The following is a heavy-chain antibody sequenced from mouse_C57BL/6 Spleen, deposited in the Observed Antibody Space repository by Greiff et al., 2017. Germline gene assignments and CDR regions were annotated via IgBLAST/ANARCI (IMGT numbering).Heavy chain of an antibody. CDR3: ARSGYYGSSLDY. V-gene: IGHV1-18*01. CDR1: GYTFTDYN. J-gene: IGHJ2*01. D-gene: IGHD1-1*01. Sequence: VQLQQSGPELVKPGASVKIPCKASGYTFTDYNMDWVKQSHGKSLEWIGDINPNNGGTIYNQKFKGKATLTVDTSSSTAYMELRSLTSEDTAVYYCARSGYYGSSLDYWGQGTTLTVSS. CDR2: INPNNGGT.